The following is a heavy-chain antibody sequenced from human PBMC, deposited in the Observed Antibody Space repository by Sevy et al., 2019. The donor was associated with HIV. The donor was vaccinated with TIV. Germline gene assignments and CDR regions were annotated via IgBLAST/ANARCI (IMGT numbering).Heavy chain of an antibody. CDR1: GFSFSSYA. D-gene: IGHD2-2*01. J-gene: IGHJ5*02. CDR3: AKDLSYTDIVVVPAAMANWFDP. CDR2: ISSSGGST. Sequence: GGSLRLSCAASGFSFSSYAMSWVRQAPGKGLEWVSAISSSGGSTYYADSVKGRFTISRDNSKNTLYLQMNSLRAEDTAVYYCAKDLSYTDIVVVPAAMANWFDPWGQGTLVTVSS. V-gene: IGHV3-23*01.